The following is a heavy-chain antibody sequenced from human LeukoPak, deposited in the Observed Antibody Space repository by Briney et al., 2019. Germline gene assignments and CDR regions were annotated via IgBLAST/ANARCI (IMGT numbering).Heavy chain of an antibody. D-gene: IGHD2-21*02. J-gene: IGHJ5*02. CDR2: IYTSGST. Sequence: SETLSLTCAVYGGSFSGYYWSWIRQPAGKGLEWIGRIYTSGSTNYNPSLKSRVTISLDTSKNQFSLKLSSVTAADTAVYYCARNTVCGACYERRPWGQGTLVTVSS. CDR3: ARNTVCGACYERRP. V-gene: IGHV4-59*10. CDR1: GGSFSGYY.